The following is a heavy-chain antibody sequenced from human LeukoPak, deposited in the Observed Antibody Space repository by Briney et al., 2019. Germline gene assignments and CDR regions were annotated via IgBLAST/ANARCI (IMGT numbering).Heavy chain of an antibody. J-gene: IGHJ4*02. Sequence: NPGGSLRLSCAASGFTFSSYSMNWVRQAPGKGLEWVSSISSSSSYIYYADSVKGRFTISRDNAKNSLYLQMNSLRAEDTAVYYCARDSSDTAIHLVDYWGQGTLVTVSS. V-gene: IGHV3-21*01. CDR2: ISSSSSYI. D-gene: IGHD5-18*01. CDR1: GFTFSSYS. CDR3: ARDSSDTAIHLVDY.